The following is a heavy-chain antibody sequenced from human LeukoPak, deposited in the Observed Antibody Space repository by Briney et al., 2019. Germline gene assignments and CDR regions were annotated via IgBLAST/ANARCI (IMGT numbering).Heavy chain of an antibody. CDR1: GFSFGSYS. CDR3: ARGGIVATMLYYFDS. CDR2: ISSSRTFI. D-gene: IGHD5-12*01. Sequence: AGGSLRLSCAASGFSFGSYSMNWVRQATGKGLEWVSSISSSRTFIYYADSVKGRFTISRDNGKNSLYLEMDSLRAEDTAVYYCARGGIVATMLYYFDSWGQGTLVTVSS. J-gene: IGHJ4*02. V-gene: IGHV3-21*06.